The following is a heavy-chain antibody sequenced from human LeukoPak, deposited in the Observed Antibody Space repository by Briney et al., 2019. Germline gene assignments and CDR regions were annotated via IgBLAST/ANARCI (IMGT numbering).Heavy chain of an antibody. D-gene: IGHD6-6*01. Sequence: GASVKVSCKASGYTFTSYDINWVRQATGQGLEWMGWMNPNSGNTGYAQKFRGRGTMTRNTSISTAYRELSRLRSEDTAVYYCARGRRIAAPNPYYYYYYMDVWGKGTTVTVSS. CDR3: ARGRRIAAPNPYYYYYYMDV. V-gene: IGHV1-8*01. CDR2: MNPNSGNT. CDR1: GYTFTSYD. J-gene: IGHJ6*03.